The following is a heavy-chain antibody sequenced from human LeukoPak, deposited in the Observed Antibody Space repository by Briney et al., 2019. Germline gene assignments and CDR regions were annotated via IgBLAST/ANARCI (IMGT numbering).Heavy chain of an antibody. CDR3: AKDERRITIFGVASNY. V-gene: IGHV3-23*01. D-gene: IGHD3-3*01. J-gene: IGHJ4*02. CDR2: ISGSGGST. Sequence: GGSLRLSCRTSGFTFSSYAMSWVRQAPGKGLEWVSSISGSGGSTYYAESVKGRFTISRDNSKNTLYLQMNSLRAEDTAVYYCAKDERRITIFGVASNYWGQGTLVTVPA. CDR1: GFTFSSYA.